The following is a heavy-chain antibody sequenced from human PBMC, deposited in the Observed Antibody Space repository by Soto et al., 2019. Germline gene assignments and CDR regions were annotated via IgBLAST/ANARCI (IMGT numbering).Heavy chain of an antibody. Sequence: PSETLSLTCTVSGGSISNYYWSWIRQPPGKGLEWIGYIFYTGSTNYNPSLKNRVTISLDMSKNQYSMILTSVAAADTAVYYCARAYGDWGMYFDYWGQGALVTVSS. D-gene: IGHD4-17*01. V-gene: IGHV4-59*08. CDR1: GGSISNYY. CDR3: ARAYGDWGMYFDY. CDR2: IFYTGST. J-gene: IGHJ4*02.